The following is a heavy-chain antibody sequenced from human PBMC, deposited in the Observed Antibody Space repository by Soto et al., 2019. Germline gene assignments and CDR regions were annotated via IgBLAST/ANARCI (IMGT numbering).Heavy chain of an antibody. CDR3: AKDFIANNGVWEAFDM. CDR1: GVSFSAYA. CDR2: LVGNGGDR. J-gene: IGHJ3*02. D-gene: IGHD2-8*01. Sequence: GSLRLSCAASGVSFSAYAMNWVRQAPGKGLQWVSGLVGNGGDRNYADSVRGRFTVSRDNSKNTLYLQMNNLRDEDTAVYYCAKDFIANNGVWEAFDMWGRGTEVTVS. V-gene: IGHV3-23*01.